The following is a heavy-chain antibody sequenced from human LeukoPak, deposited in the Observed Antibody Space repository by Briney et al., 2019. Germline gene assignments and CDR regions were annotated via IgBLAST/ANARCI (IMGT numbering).Heavy chain of an antibody. CDR2: IKQDGSEK. D-gene: IGHD2-2*01. V-gene: IGHV3-7*01. CDR1: GFTFSSYW. J-gene: IGHJ4*02. CDR3: ARVGSGTSCPFDY. Sequence: GGSLSLSFAASGFTFSSYWMSWVRQAPGKGLEWVANIKQDGSEKYYVDSVKGRFTISRDDAKNSLYLQMNSLRAEDTAVYYCARVGSGTSCPFDYWGQGTLVTVSS.